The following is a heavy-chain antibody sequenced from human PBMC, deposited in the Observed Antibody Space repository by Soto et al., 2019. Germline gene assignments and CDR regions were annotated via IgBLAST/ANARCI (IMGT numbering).Heavy chain of an antibody. Sequence: GGSLRLSCAASGLTFSHAWMSWVRQAPGKGLEWVGRTKSKTDDGTTDYAAPVKGRFPTSRDDSKNTLYLQMNSLKNDETAADYCTPACLLTLWGVFVPNWFDPWGQGTLVTVSS. J-gene: IGHJ5*02. CDR1: GLTFSHAW. CDR2: TKSKTDDGTT. V-gene: IGHV3-15*01. CDR3: TPACLLTLWGVFVPNWFDP. D-gene: IGHD3-16*02.